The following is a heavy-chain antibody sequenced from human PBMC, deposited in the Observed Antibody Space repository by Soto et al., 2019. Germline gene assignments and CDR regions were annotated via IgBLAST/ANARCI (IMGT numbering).Heavy chain of an antibody. D-gene: IGHD2-2*01. J-gene: IGHJ5*02. Sequence: QITLKESGPTLVKPTQTLTLTCTFSGFSLSTSGVGVGWIRQPPGKALEWLALIYWDDDKRYSPSLKSRLTITKDTSKRPVVLTPTHMAPVDTATYYCAHSPYVRLGYCISTSCYGGDWFAPWGQGTLVTVSS. CDR1: GFSLSTSGVG. CDR3: AHSPYVRLGYCISTSCYGGDWFAP. CDR2: IYWDDDK. V-gene: IGHV2-5*02.